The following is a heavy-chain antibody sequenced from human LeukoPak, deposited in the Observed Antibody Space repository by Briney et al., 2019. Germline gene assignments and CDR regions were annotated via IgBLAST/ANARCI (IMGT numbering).Heavy chain of an antibody. Sequence: ASVKVSCKASGYTFTSYDINWVRQATGQGLEWMGWTNPNSGNTGYAQKFQGRVTMTRNTSISTAYMELSSLRSEDTAVYYCAREKVAAGYYYYGMDVWGQGTTVTVSS. J-gene: IGHJ6*02. CDR3: AREKVAAGYYYYGMDV. V-gene: IGHV1-8*01. CDR1: GYTFTSYD. D-gene: IGHD6-13*01. CDR2: TNPNSGNT.